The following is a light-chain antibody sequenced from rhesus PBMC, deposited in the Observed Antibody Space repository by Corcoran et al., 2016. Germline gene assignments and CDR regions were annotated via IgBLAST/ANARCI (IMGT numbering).Light chain of an antibody. J-gene: IGKJ4*01. V-gene: IGKV1-21*01. Sequence: DIQMTQSPSSLSASVGDRVTITCRASQGISSWLAWSQQKPGKAPKLLIYKASRLPSGVPSRFSGSGSWTDFTLTISSMEPEDFATYYCQQYNSAPLTFGGGTKVEIK. CDR2: KAS. CDR1: QGISSW. CDR3: QQYNSAPLT.